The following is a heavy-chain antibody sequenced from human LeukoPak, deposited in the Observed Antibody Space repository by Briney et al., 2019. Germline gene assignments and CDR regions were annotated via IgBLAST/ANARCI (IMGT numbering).Heavy chain of an antibody. V-gene: IGHV3-30*04. CDR1: GFTFSSYA. Sequence: PGRSLRLSCAASGFTFSSYAMHWVRQAPGKGLEWVAVISYDGSNKYYADSVKGRFTICRDNSKNTLYLQMNSLRAEDTAVYYCARVAGASYSSGWGLGDYWGQGTLVTVSS. D-gene: IGHD6-19*01. CDR3: ARVAGASYSSGWGLGDY. J-gene: IGHJ4*02. CDR2: ISYDGSNK.